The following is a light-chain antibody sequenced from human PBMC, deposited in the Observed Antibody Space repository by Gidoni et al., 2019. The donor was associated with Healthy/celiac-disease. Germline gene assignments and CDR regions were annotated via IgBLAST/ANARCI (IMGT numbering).Light chain of an antibody. Sequence: EIVMTHSPATLSVSPGERATLSCRASQSVSSNLAWYQQKPGQAPRLLIYGASTRATGIPARFSGSGSGTEFTLTISSLQSEDFAVYYCQQYNNWPPMCSFXQXTKLEIK. CDR1: QSVSSN. V-gene: IGKV3-15*01. J-gene: IGKJ2*04. CDR2: GAS. CDR3: QQYNNWPPMCS.